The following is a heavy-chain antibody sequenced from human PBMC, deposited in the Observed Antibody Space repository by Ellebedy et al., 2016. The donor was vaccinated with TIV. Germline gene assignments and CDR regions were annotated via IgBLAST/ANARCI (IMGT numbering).Heavy chain of an antibody. CDR2: IWYDGSNK. J-gene: IGHJ4*02. CDR3: ASAGPKTDYFDY. CDR1: GFTFSSYG. V-gene: IGHV3-33*01. Sequence: GGSLRLXCAASGFTFSSYGMHWVRQAPGKGLEWVAVIWYDGSNKYYADSVKGRFTISRDNSKNTLYLQMNSLRAEDTAVYYCASAGPKTDYFDYWGQGTLVTVSS.